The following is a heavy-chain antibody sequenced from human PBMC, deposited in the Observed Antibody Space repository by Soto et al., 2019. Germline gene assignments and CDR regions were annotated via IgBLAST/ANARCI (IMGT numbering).Heavy chain of an antibody. CDR1: GGTFSSYA. CDR2: IIPIFGTA. J-gene: IGHJ4*02. CDR3: ARVGQLVSGFDY. V-gene: IGHV1-69*13. D-gene: IGHD6-6*01. Sequence: ASGKFSSKASGGTFSSYAISWVRQAPGQGLEWMGGIIPIFGTANYAQKFQGRVTITADESTSTADMELSSLRSEVTAVYYCARVGQLVSGFDYWGQGTLVTVSS.